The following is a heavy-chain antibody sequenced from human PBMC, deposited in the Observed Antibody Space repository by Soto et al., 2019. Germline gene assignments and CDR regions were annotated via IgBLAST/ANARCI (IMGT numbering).Heavy chain of an antibody. V-gene: IGHV4-59*01. CDR1: GGSISSYY. Sequence: SETLSLTCTVSGGSISSYYWSWIRQPPGKGLEWIGYIYYSGSTNYNPSLKSRVTISVDTSKNQFSLKLSSVTAADTAVYYCARGERSCNHIQPPDYWGQGTLVTV. J-gene: IGHJ4*02. CDR3: ARGERSCNHIQPPDY. CDR2: IYYSGST. D-gene: IGHD2-2*01.